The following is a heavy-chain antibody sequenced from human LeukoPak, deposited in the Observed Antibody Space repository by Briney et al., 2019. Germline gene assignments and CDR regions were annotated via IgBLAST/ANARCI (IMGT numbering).Heavy chain of an antibody. V-gene: IGHV4-39*01. J-gene: IGHJ5*02. CDR3: ASHYYYGAGSYYNRWFDP. CDR2: MDYTGSA. Sequence: SETLSLTCTVSGGSINSSNYYWGWIRQPPGKGLECIGTMDYTGSAYYNPSLKSRVTISVDTSKNQFSLKLSSVTAADTALYYCASHYYYGAGSYYNRWFDPWGQGTLVTVSS. D-gene: IGHD3-10*01. CDR1: GGSINSSNYY.